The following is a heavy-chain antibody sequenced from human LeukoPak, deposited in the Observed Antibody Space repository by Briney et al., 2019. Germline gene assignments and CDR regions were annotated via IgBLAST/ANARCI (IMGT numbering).Heavy chain of an antibody. Sequence: GRSLRLSCAASGFTFSSYAMHWVRQAPGKGLEWVAVISYDGSNKYYADSVKGRFTISRDNSKNTLYLQVNSLRAEDTAVYYCARDYGSGSYYTQNWGQGTLVTVSS. CDR2: ISYDGSNK. V-gene: IGHV3-30*04. J-gene: IGHJ4*02. CDR3: ARDYGSGSYYTQN. CDR1: GFTFSSYA. D-gene: IGHD3-10*01.